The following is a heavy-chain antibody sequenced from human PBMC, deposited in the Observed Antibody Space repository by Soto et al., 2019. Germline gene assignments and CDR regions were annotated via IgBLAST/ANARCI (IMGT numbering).Heavy chain of an antibody. CDR2: INSDGSST. CDR3: ARSVRSGSFPYYYYAMDV. Sequence: GGSLRLSCAASGFTFSSYWMHWLRQAPGKGLVWDSRINSDGSSTYYADSVKGRFTISRDNAKNTLDLQMNGLRAEDTAVYYCARSVRSGSFPYYYYAMDVWGQGTTVTVSS. CDR1: GFTFSSYW. D-gene: IGHD3-10*01. V-gene: IGHV3-74*01. J-gene: IGHJ6*02.